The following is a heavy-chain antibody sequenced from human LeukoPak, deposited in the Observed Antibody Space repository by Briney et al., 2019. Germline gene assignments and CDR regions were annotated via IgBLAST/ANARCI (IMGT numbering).Heavy chain of an antibody. Sequence: PGGSLRLSCAASGFTFSSYEMNWVRQAPGKGLEWVSYISSSGSTIFYADSVKGRFTISRDNAKNSLYLQMNSLRADDTAVYYCARLYSSSSGLRASDYWGQGTLVTVSS. D-gene: IGHD6-6*01. J-gene: IGHJ4*02. CDR1: GFTFSSYE. CDR2: ISSSGSTI. V-gene: IGHV3-48*03. CDR3: ARLYSSSSGLRASDY.